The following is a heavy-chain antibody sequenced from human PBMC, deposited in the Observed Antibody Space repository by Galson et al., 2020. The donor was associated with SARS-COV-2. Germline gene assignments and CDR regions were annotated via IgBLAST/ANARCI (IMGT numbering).Heavy chain of an antibody. CDR1: GFTFSSYS. Sequence: GESLKISCAASGFTFSSYSMNWVRQAPGKGLEWVSSISSSSSYIYYADSVKGRFTISRDNAKNSLYLQMNSLRAEDTAVYYCARDGGVWFGEPLIDRLDYWGQGTLVTVSS. V-gene: IGHV3-21*01. CDR2: ISSSSSYI. D-gene: IGHD3-10*01. CDR3: ARDGGVWFGEPLIDRLDY. J-gene: IGHJ4*02.